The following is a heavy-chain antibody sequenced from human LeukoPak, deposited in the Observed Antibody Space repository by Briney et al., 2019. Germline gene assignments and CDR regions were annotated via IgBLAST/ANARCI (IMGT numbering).Heavy chain of an antibody. CDR2: INPNSGGT. Sequence: ASVKVSCKASGYTFTVYNMHRVRPAPGPGLGWMGCINPNSGGTNYAQKLQGRVTMTRDTSISTAYMELSRLRSDDTAVYYCARGLGSYFDYYYYMDVWGKGTTVTVSS. CDR3: ARGLGSYFDYYYYMDV. V-gene: IGHV1-2*02. J-gene: IGHJ6*03. CDR1: GYTFTVYN. D-gene: IGHD1-26*01.